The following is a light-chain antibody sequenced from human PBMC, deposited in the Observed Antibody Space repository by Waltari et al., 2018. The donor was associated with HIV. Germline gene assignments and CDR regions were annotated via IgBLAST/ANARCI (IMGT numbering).Light chain of an antibody. CDR1: QEISSW. Sequence: DIQITQSPPTLSALVGDRINITCRTSQEISSWLAWYQQKPQQAPKLLIYESSVLQGGVPSRFSGSGSGTEFTLTITGLQPEDFATYYCQHYDNSWAFGQGTKVEVK. V-gene: IGKV1-5*03. CDR3: QHYDNSWA. CDR2: ESS. J-gene: IGKJ1*01.